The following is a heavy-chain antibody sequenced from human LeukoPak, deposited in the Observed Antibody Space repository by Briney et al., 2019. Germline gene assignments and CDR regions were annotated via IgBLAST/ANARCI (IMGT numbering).Heavy chain of an antibody. V-gene: IGHV3-33*01. Sequence: GGSLRLSCAASGFTFSSYGMHWVRQAPGKGLEWVAVIWYDGSSKYYADSVKGRFTISRDNSKNTLYLQMNSLRAEDTAVYYCAREFAMVRGFDYWGQGTLVTVSS. J-gene: IGHJ4*02. CDR2: IWYDGSSK. CDR3: AREFAMVRGFDY. CDR1: GFTFSSYG. D-gene: IGHD3-10*01.